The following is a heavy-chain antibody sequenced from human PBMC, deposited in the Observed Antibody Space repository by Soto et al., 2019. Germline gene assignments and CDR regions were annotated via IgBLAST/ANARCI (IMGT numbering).Heavy chain of an antibody. Sequence: GGSLRLSCAASGFTFSSYGMHWVRQAPGKGLEWVAVISYDGSNKYYADSVKGRFTISRDNSKNTLDLQMNSLRAEDTAVYYCAKDAEDVAYDSSGYYYDYWGQGTLVTVSS. CDR1: GFTFSSYG. V-gene: IGHV3-30*18. J-gene: IGHJ4*02. CDR3: AKDAEDVAYDSSGYYYDY. D-gene: IGHD3-22*01. CDR2: ISYDGSNK.